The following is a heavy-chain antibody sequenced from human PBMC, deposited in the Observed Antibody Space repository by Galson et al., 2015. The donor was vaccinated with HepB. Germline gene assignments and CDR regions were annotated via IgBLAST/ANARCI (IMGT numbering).Heavy chain of an antibody. D-gene: IGHD2-2*01. CDR3: ARARYQLLFRRWFDP. CDR2: ISAYNGNT. J-gene: IGHJ5*02. Sequence: SVKVSCKASGYTFTSYGISWVRQAPGQGLEWMGWISAYNGNTNYAQKLQGRVTMTTDTSTSTAYMELRSLRSDDTAVYYCARARYQLLFRRWFDPWGQGTLVTVSS. V-gene: IGHV1-18*01. CDR1: GYTFTSYG.